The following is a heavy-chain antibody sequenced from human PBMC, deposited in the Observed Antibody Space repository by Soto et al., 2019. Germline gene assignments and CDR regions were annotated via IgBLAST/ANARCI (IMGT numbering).Heavy chain of an antibody. D-gene: IGHD6-6*01. CDR1: GFTFSSYG. Sequence: PGGSLRLSCAASGFTFSSYGMHWVRQAPGKGLEWVAVISYDGSNKYYADSVKGRFTISRDNSKNTLYLQMNSLRAEDTAVYYCAKEVARYSSSSEGPRVQKYYYYYGMDVWGQGTTVTVSS. CDR3: AKEVARYSSSSEGPRVQKYYYYYGMDV. V-gene: IGHV3-30*18. CDR2: ISYDGSNK. J-gene: IGHJ6*02.